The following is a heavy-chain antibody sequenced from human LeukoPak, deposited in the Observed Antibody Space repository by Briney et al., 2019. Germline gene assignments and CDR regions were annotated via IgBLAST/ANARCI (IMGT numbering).Heavy chain of an antibody. CDR3: ARGRVFLNWFDP. J-gene: IGHJ5*02. D-gene: IGHD3-3*01. Sequence: GASVKVSCKASGYTFTSYDINWVRQATGQGLEWMGWMNPNSGNTGYAQKFQGRVTMTRNTSISTAYMELSSLRSEDTAVYYCARGRVFLNWFDPWGQGTLVTVSS. CDR2: MNPNSGNT. CDR1: GYTFTSYD. V-gene: IGHV1-8*01.